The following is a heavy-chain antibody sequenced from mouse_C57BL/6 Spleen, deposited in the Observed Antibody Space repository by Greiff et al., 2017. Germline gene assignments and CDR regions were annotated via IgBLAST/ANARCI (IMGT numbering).Heavy chain of an antibody. J-gene: IGHJ2*01. CDR3: ARIAYGNYGDY. CDR1: GFSLSTFGMG. V-gene: IGHV8-8*01. Sequence: QVTLKVSGPGILPPSQTLSLTCSFSGFSLSTFGMGVGWIRPPAGKGLEWLAHIWWDDDKYYNPALKSRLTISKDTSNTPVFLKIANVDTADTATYYCARIAYGNYGDYWGQGTTLTVSS. CDR2: IWWDDDK. D-gene: IGHD2-1*01.